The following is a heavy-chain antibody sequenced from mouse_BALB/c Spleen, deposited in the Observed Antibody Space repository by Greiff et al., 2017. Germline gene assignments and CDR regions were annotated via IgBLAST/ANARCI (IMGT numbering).Heavy chain of an antibody. V-gene: IGHV2-9*02. Sequence: VQLQQSGPGLVAPSQSLSITCTVSGFSLTSYGVHWVRQPPGKGLEWLGVIWAGGSTNYNSALMSRLSISKDNSKSQVFLKMNSLQTDDTAMYYCARDGGLRRGDYFDYWGQGTTLTVSS. CDR1: GFSLTSYG. D-gene: IGHD2-4*01. J-gene: IGHJ2*01. CDR3: ARDGGLRRGDYFDY. CDR2: IWAGGST.